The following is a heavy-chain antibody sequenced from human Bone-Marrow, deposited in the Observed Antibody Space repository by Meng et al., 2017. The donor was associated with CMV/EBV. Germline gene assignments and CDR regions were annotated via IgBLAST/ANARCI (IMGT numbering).Heavy chain of an antibody. J-gene: IGHJ4*02. D-gene: IGHD3-3*01. Sequence: GESLKISCAASGFTFSSYAMSWVRQAPGKGLEWVANIKQDGSEKYYVDSVKGRFTISRDNAKNSLYLQMNSLRAEDTAVYYCARSSGYYYTDYWGQGTLVTVSS. V-gene: IGHV3-7*01. CDR2: IKQDGSEK. CDR1: GFTFSSYA. CDR3: ARSSGYYYTDY.